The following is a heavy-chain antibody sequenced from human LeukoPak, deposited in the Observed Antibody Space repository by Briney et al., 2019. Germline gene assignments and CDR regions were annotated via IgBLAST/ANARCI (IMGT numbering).Heavy chain of an antibody. Sequence: GGSLRLSCAASGFTFSSYAIHWVRQAPGKGLEWVAVISYDGKNEYYADSVKGRFTISRDNSKNILYLQMNSLRAEDTAIYYCAKDQTEGFYYMAVWGKGTTVIVSS. CDR1: GFTFSSYA. CDR2: ISYDGKNE. J-gene: IGHJ6*03. CDR3: AKDQTEGFYYMAV. V-gene: IGHV3-30*04.